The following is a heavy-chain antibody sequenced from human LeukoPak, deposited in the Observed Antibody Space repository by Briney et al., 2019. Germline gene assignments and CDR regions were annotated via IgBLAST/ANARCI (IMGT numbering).Heavy chain of an antibody. Sequence: GGSLRLSRAASGFTFSSYWMSWVRQAPGKGLEWVANIKKDGSEKYYVDSVKGRFTISRDNAKTSLYLQMNSLRAEDTAVYYCARQGLRYFDWLSIMGIDYWGQGTLVTVSS. CDR1: GFTFSSYW. CDR3: ARQGLRYFDWLSIMGIDY. J-gene: IGHJ4*02. CDR2: IKKDGSEK. V-gene: IGHV3-7*01. D-gene: IGHD3-9*01.